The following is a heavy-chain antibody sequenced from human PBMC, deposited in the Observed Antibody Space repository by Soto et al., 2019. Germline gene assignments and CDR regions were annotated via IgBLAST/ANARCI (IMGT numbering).Heavy chain of an antibody. J-gene: IGHJ6*02. V-gene: IGHV3-30-3*01. CDR3: ARDQYYYYDSKDGMDV. Sequence: PGGSLRLSCAASGFTFSSYAMHWVRQAPGKGLEWVAVISYDGSNKYYADSVKGRFTISRDNSKNTLYLQMNSLRAEDTAVYYCARDQYYYYDSKDGMDVWGQGTTVTVSS. CDR2: ISYDGSNK. D-gene: IGHD3-22*01. CDR1: GFTFSSYA.